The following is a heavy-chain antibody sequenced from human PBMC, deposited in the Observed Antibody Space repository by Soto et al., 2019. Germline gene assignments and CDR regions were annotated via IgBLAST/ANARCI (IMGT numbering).Heavy chain of an antibody. D-gene: IGHD1-1*01. CDR1: GSSVTNYW. CDR3: ARGVTTGSQHFDY. V-gene: IGHV5-10-1*01. Sequence: GESLKSSCKGSGSSVTNYWISWVRQMPGKGLEWMGKIDPTDSYTNYSPSFQGHVTISADKSISTAYLQWSSLKASDTAMYYCARGVTTGSQHFDYWGQGTLVTVSS. J-gene: IGHJ4*02. CDR2: IDPTDSYT.